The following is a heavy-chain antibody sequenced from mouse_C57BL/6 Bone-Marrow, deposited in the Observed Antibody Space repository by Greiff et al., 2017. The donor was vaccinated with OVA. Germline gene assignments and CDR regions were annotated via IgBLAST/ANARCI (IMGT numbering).Heavy chain of an antibody. V-gene: IGHV1-69*01. CDR2: IDPSDSYT. J-gene: IGHJ3*01. CDR3: ARWAAQATEFAY. CDR1: GYTFTSYW. D-gene: IGHD3-2*02. Sequence: QVHVKQPGAELVMPGASVKLSCKASGYTFTSYWMHWVKQRPGQGLEWIGEIDPSDSYTNYNQKFKGKSTLTVDKSSSTAYMQLSSLTSEDSAVYYCARWAAQATEFAYWGQGTLVTVSA.